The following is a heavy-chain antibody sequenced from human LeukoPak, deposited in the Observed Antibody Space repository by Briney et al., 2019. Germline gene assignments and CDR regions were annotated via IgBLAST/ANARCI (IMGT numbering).Heavy chain of an antibody. D-gene: IGHD3-22*01. CDR3: AKDGPTPLDSSGYYSYWYFDL. V-gene: IGHV3-23*01. Sequence: GGSLRLSCAASGFTFSSYAMSWVRQAPGKGREWVSAISGSGGSTYYADSVKGRFTISRDNSKNTLYLQMNSLRAEDTAVYYCAKDGPTPLDSSGYYSYWYFDLWGRGTLVTVSS. CDR1: GFTFSSYA. J-gene: IGHJ2*01. CDR2: ISGSGGST.